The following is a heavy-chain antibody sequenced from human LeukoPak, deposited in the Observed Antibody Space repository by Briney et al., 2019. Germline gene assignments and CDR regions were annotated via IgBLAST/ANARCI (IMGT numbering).Heavy chain of an antibody. J-gene: IGHJ3*02. V-gene: IGHV1-8*03. CDR2: MNPNSGNT. Sequence: ASVKVSCKASGYTFTSYDINWVRQATGQGLEWMGWMNPNSGNTGYAQKFQGRVTITRNTSISTAYMELSSLRSEDTAVYYCARAFGSSWYFRRTLDIWGQGTMVTVSS. D-gene: IGHD6-13*01. CDR1: GYTFTSYD. CDR3: ARAFGSSWYFRRTLDI.